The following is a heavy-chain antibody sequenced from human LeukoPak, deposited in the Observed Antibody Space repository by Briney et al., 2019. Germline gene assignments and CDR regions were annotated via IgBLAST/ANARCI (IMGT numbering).Heavy chain of an antibody. CDR2: ISAYNGNT. V-gene: IGHV1-18*01. Sequence: ASVKVSCKASGYTFTSYGISWVRQAPGQGLEWMGWISAYNGNTNYAQKFQGRVTMTRNTSISTAYMELSSLRSEDTAVYYCARGQGVLWGPWGQGTLVTVSS. D-gene: IGHD3-16*01. J-gene: IGHJ5*02. CDR1: GYTFTSYG. CDR3: ARGQGVLWGP.